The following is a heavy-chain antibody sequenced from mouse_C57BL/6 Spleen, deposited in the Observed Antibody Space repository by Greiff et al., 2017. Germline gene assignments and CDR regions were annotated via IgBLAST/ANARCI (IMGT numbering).Heavy chain of an antibody. CDR1: GYTFTDYN. CDR3: ARRDYGSSYRYFDV. Sequence: DVQLQESGPELVKPGASVKMSCKASGYTFTDYNMHWVKQSHGKSLEWIGYINPNNGGTSYNQKFKGKATLTVNKSSSTAYMEHRSLTSEDSAVYYCARRDYGSSYRYFDVWGTGTTVTVSS. D-gene: IGHD1-1*01. V-gene: IGHV1-22*01. J-gene: IGHJ1*03. CDR2: INPNNGGT.